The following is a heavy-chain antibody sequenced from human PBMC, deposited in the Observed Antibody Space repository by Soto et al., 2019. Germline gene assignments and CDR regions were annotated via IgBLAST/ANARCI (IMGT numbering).Heavy chain of an antibody. CDR3: ARESGSSRWYHLDY. CDR1: GYTFTTYA. D-gene: IGHD6-19*01. V-gene: IGHV1-3*05. CDR2: IHAGNGNT. J-gene: IGHJ4*02. Sequence: QVQLVQSGAEEKKPGASVKVSCKASGYTFTTYAIHWVRQAPGHRPEWMGWIHAGNGNTNYPQNLQGRVTISRDTSASTAYMELSSLRSEDTAVYYCARESGSSRWYHLDYWGQGTLVTVSS.